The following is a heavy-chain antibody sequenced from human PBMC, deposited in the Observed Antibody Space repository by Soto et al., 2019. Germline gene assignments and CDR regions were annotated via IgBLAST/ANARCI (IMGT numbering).Heavy chain of an antibody. Sequence: SVKVSCKDSRDTFSKCGFNWVRQAPGQGLEWMGWIIPIFDSRNYAEKFQGRVTITADESTSTAYMELRSLRFEDTAVYYCARGETYLGVWGQ. V-gene: IGHV1-69*13. D-gene: IGHD3-16*01. CDR2: IIPIFDSR. CDR1: RDTFSKCG. J-gene: IGHJ3*01. CDR3: ARGETYLGV.